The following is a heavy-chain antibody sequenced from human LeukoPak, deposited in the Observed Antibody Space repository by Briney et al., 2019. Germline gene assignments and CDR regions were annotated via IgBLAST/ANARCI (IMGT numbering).Heavy chain of an antibody. Sequence: GGSLRLSCAASGFTFSSYGMHWVRQAPGKGLEWVAFIRYDGSNKYYADSVKGRFTISRDNSKNTLYLQMNSLRAEDTAVYYCAKDEGYCSSTSCRYNNYWGQRTLVTVSS. CDR2: IRYDGSNK. D-gene: IGHD2-2*01. CDR1: GFTFSSYG. J-gene: IGHJ4*02. V-gene: IGHV3-30*02. CDR3: AKDEGYCSSTSCRYNNY.